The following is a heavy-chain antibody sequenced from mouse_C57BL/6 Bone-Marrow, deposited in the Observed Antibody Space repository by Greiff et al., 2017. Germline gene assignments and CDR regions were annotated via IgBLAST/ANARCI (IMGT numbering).Heavy chain of an antibody. CDR1: GYTFTDYE. CDR3: TRSGGGPFAY. J-gene: IGHJ3*01. V-gene: IGHV1-15*01. D-gene: IGHD3-1*01. Sequence: QVQLQQSGAELVRPGASVTLSCKASGYTFTDYEMHWVKQTPVHGLEWIGAIDPETGGTAYNQKFKGKAILTADKSSSTAYMELRRLTSEYSAVYYFTRSGGGPFAYWGQGTLVTVSA. CDR2: IDPETGGT.